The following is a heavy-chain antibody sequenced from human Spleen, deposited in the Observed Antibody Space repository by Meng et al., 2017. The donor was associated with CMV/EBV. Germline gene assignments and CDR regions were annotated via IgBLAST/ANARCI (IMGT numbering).Heavy chain of an antibody. CDR1: GGSISSGEYY. V-gene: IGHV4-30-4*08. J-gene: IGHJ5*02. CDR2: IYYSGST. CDR3: ARVPAAIRWFDP. Sequence: CTGSGGSISSGEYYWSWIRQPPGKGLEWIGYIYYSGSTYYNPSLKSRVTISVDTSKNQFSLKLSSVTAADTAVYYCARVPAAIRWFDPWGQGTLVTVSS. D-gene: IGHD2-2*01.